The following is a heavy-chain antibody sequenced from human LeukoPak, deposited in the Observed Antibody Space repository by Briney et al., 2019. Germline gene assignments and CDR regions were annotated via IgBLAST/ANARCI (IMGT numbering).Heavy chain of an antibody. D-gene: IGHD3-22*01. V-gene: IGHV3-7*02. Sequence: GGSLRLSCAASGFTFRTYAMTWVRQAPGRGLEWVARIKEDGSNVHYVDSVKGRFTISRDNAKNSLYLQMNSLRAEDTAVYYCARGDYYDSSGYSQYFQHWGQGTLVTVSS. CDR1: GFTFRTYA. J-gene: IGHJ1*01. CDR3: ARGDYYDSSGYSQYFQH. CDR2: IKEDGSNV.